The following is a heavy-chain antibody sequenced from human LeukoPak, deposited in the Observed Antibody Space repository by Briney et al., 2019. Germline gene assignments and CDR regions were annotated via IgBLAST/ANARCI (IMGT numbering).Heavy chain of an antibody. CDR1: GYTFSSYG. Sequence: ASVKVSCKASGYTFSSYGISWVRQAPGQGLEWMGWISTYNGDTHYAQKFQRRVTMTTDTSTSTAYMELRRLRADETAMWYYARRGGKNYGDYLLYYYYMDVWGKGTTVTVSS. CDR2: ISTYNGDT. CDR3: ARRGGKNYGDYLLYYYYMDV. V-gene: IGHV1-18*01. J-gene: IGHJ6*03. D-gene: IGHD4-17*01.